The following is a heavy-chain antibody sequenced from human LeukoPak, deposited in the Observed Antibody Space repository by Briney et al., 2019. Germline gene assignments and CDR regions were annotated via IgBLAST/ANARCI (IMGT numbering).Heavy chain of an antibody. D-gene: IGHD6-13*01. CDR2: ISSSSNTI. V-gene: IGHV3-48*01. CDR1: GFTFSTYN. CDR3: ARVRDPGIAAAYKDY. J-gene: IGHJ4*02. Sequence: PGGSLRLSCAASGFTFSTYNMNWVRQAPGKGLEWVSYISSSSNTIYYADSVKGRFTISRDNAKNSLYLQMNSLRAEDTAVYYCARVRDPGIAAAYKDYWGQGTLVTVSS.